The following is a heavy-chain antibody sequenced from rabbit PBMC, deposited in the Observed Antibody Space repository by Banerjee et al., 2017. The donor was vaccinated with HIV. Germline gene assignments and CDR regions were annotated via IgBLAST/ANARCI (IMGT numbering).Heavy chain of an antibody. J-gene: IGHJ4*01. CDR1: GFSFNSNYY. V-gene: IGHV1S40*01. D-gene: IGHD4-1*01. CDR3: ARDLAGVTGWNFNL. CDR2: IDAGSTGRT. Sequence: QSLEESGGDLVKPGASLTLTCTASGFSFNSNYYMCWVRQTPGKGLEWIACIDAGSTGRTYYVGWAKGRFPISKTSWTTVTLQMTSLTAADTATYFCARDLAGVTGWNFNLWGQGTLVTVS.